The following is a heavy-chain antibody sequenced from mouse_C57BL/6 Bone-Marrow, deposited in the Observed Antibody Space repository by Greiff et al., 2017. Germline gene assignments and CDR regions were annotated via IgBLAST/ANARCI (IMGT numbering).Heavy chain of an antibody. D-gene: IGHD6-1*01. Sequence: QVQLQQPGAELVKPGASVKMSCKASGYTFTSYWITWVKQRPGQGLEWIGDIYPGSGSTNYNEKFKSKATLTVDTTSSTAYMQHSSLTSEDSAIYYCARGSPDYWGQGTTLTVSS. CDR2: IYPGSGST. J-gene: IGHJ2*01. CDR1: GYTFTSYW. V-gene: IGHV1-55*01. CDR3: ARGSPDY.